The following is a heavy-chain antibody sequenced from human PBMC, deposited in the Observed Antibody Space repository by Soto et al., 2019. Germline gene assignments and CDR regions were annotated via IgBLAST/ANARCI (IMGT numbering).Heavy chain of an antibody. D-gene: IGHD2-21*01. Sequence: QVQLEQSGAEVKTPGASVKVSCKASGYAFGSYDINWVRQAPGQGLEWMAWMNPNSGITNYAQKFQGRLTMTRDTALNIAHMEVSGLRNEDTAVYYCARSDGYDFNWLDSWGQGTLVIVSA. CDR3: ARSDGYDFNWLDS. CDR2: MNPNSGIT. V-gene: IGHV1-8*01. CDR1: GYAFGSYD. J-gene: IGHJ5*01.